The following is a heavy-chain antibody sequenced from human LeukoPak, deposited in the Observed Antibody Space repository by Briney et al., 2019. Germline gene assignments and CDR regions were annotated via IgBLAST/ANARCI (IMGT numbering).Heavy chain of an antibody. Sequence: GGSLRLSCAASGFTFSSYAMSWVRQAPGKGLEWVSAISGSGGSTYYADSVKGRFTISRDNSKNTLYLQMNSLRAEDTAVYYCARDAVSSGYYSPFDYWGQGTLVTVSS. D-gene: IGHD3-22*01. V-gene: IGHV3-23*01. J-gene: IGHJ4*02. CDR1: GFTFSSYA. CDR3: ARDAVSSGYYSPFDY. CDR2: ISGSGGST.